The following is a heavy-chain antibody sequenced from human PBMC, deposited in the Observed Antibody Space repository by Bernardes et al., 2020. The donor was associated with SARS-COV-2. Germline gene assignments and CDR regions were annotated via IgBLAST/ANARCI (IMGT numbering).Heavy chain of an antibody. D-gene: IGHD3-9*01. J-gene: IGHJ3*01. CDR2: ISGAVMYI. CDR1: GFTSSNYL. Sequence: GGSLRLSCAASGFTSSNYLFSWFSQAPGKGLEWVSSISGAVMYIYYGDSVRGRFTTSRDNTRTPVFLQMESLRAEDTAVYYCARDVGGTDWRFGFDVWGPGTMVHVSS. CDR3: ARDVGGTDWRFGFDV. V-gene: IGHV3-21*01.